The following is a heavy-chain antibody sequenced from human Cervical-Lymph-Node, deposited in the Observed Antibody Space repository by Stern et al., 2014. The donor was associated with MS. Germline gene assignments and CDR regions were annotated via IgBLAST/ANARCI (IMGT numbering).Heavy chain of an antibody. D-gene: IGHD6-13*01. CDR2: IYYSGST. CDR1: GGSISSYY. V-gene: IGHV4-59*01. Sequence: DQLVESGPGLVKPSETLSLTCTVSGGSISSYYWSWIRQPPGKGLEWIGYIYYSGSTNYNPSLKSRVTISVDTSKNQFSLKLSSVTAADTAVYYCARQAAAGLFDYWGQGTLVTVSS. CDR3: ARQAAAGLFDY. J-gene: IGHJ4*02.